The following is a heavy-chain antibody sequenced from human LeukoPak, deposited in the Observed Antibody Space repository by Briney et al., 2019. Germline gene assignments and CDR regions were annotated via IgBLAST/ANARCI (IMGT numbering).Heavy chain of an antibody. J-gene: IGHJ4*02. V-gene: IGHV4-30-4*01. D-gene: IGHD5-18*01. Sequence: SETLSLTCIVSGGSISSGDRYWSWIRQSPGKGLEWIGYIYSTGNTYYNPSLKSRVIISVDTSKNQFSLELNSVTAADTAVYYCARDSYSYGYGGFDYWGQGILVTVSS. CDR2: IYSTGNT. CDR3: ARDSYSYGYGGFDY. CDR1: GGSISSGDRY.